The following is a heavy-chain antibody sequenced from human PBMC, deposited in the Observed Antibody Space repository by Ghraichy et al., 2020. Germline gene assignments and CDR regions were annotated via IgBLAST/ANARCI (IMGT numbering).Heavy chain of an antibody. CDR1: GFTFSAYA. D-gene: IGHD3-10*01. CDR2: ISGSGGST. CDR3: AKEHGVHIGWFGELEY. Sequence: GGSLRLSCAASGFTFSAYAMSWVRQAPGKGLEWVSGISGSGGSTYYVDSVKGRFTISRDNSKNTLYLQMNSLRAEDTAVYYCAKEHGVHIGWFGELEYWGQGTLVTVSS. V-gene: IGHV3-23*01. J-gene: IGHJ4*02.